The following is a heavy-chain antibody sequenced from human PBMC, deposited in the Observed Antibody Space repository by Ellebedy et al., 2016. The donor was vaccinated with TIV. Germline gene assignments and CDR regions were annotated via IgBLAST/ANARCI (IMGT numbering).Heavy chain of an antibody. J-gene: IGHJ5*02. CDR2: IKTDGSET. Sequence: PGGSLRLSCAAWGFSFSNFWMSWVRQAPGKGLEWVAHIKTDGSETYYVDSVKVRFTISRENAKNALFLQMDGLRVDDSAVYYCVGFGVFNLWGQGAPVTVSS. CDR1: GFSFSNFW. D-gene: IGHD3-3*01. CDR3: VGFGVFNL. V-gene: IGHV3-7*01.